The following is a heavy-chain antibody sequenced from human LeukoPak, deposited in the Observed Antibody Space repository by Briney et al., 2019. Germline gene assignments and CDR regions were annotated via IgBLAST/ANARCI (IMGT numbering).Heavy chain of an antibody. CDR3: ARDKRNSYGYDN. J-gene: IGHJ4*02. V-gene: IGHV3-53*01. Sequence: GGSLRLSCAASGFTFSSYSMNWVRQAPGKGLEWVSVIYSGGSTYYADSVKGRFTISRDNSKDTLYLQMNSLRAEDTAVYYCARDKRNSYGYDNWGQGTLVTVSS. D-gene: IGHD5-18*01. CDR2: IYSGGST. CDR1: GFTFSSYS.